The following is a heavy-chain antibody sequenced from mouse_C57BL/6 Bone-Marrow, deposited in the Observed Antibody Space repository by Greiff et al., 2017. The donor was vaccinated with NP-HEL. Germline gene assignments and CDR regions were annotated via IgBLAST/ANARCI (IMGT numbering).Heavy chain of an antibody. CDR3: ARAGYGKSYAMDY. CDR2: ISSGSSNI. J-gene: IGHJ4*01. Sequence: EVQGVESGGGLVKPGGSLKLSCAASGFTFSDYGMHWVRQAPEKGLEWVAYISSGSSNIYYAEKVKGRFTISRDNAKNTLFLQMTSLRSEDTAMYYCARAGYGKSYAMDYWGQGTSVTVSS. CDR1: GFTFSDYG. V-gene: IGHV5-17*01. D-gene: IGHD2-1*01.